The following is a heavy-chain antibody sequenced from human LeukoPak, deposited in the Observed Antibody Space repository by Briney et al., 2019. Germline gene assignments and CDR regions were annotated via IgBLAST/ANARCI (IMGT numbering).Heavy chain of an antibody. CDR1: GGSISSYY. J-gene: IGHJ4*02. CDR3: ARQGELEVFDY. V-gene: IGHV4-59*04. Sequence: SETLSLTCTVSGGSISSYYWSWIRQSPGKGLEWIGNIYYTGSTYCSPSLKSRVTMPQDTSKNQFSLRLSSVTAADTAVYYCARQGELEVFDYWGQGILVTVSS. CDR2: IYYTGST. D-gene: IGHD1-1*01.